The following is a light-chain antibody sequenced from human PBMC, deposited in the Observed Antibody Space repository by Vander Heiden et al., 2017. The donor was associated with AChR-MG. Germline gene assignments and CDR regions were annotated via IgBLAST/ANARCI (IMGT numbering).Light chain of an antibody. CDR2: EVS. V-gene: IGLV2-23*02. CDR3: CSYAGSKGE. Sequence: QSALTQPASVSGSPGQSITISCTGTSSDVGSYNLVSWYQQHPGKAPKLMIYEVSKRPSGVSNRFSGSKSGNTASLTISGLQAEDEADYYCCSYAGSKGEFGGGTKLTVL. J-gene: IGLJ3*02. CDR1: SSDVGSYNL.